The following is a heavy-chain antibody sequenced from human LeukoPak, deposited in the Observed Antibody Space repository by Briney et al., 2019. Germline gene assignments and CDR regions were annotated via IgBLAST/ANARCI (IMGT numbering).Heavy chain of an antibody. CDR2: TYYRSKWYN. CDR1: GDSVSSNSVA. Sequence: SQTLSLTCAISGDSVSSNSVAWNWIRQSPSRGLEWLGRTYYRSKWYNEYAVSVKSRLTINPHTSKNQVSLQLNSVTPEDTAVYYCARGQWSSFYYWGQGTLVTVSS. D-gene: IGHD6-19*01. CDR3: ARGQWSSFYY. J-gene: IGHJ4*02. V-gene: IGHV6-1*01.